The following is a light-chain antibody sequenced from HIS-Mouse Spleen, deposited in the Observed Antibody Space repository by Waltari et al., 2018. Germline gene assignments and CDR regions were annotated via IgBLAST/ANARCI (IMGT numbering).Light chain of an antibody. V-gene: IGLV2-14*03. J-gene: IGLJ2*01. CDR1: SSDVGGYNY. Sequence: QSALTQPASVSGSPGQSITISCPATSSDVGGYNYVSWYQQHPGKAPKLMIYDVSNRPSGVSNRFSGSKSGNTASLTISGLQAEDEADYYCSSYTSSSFNVVFGGGTKLTVL. CDR2: DVS. CDR3: SSYTSSSFNVV.